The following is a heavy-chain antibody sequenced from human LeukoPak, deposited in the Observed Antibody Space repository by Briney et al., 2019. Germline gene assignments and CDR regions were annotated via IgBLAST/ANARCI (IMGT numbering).Heavy chain of an antibody. CDR1: GGSFSGYY. Sequence: SETLSLTCAVYGGSFSGYYWSWIRQPPGKGLEWIGEINHSGSTNYNPSLKSRVTISVDTSKNQFSLKLSSVTAADTTVYYCARDYDSSGYYDYWGQGTLVTVSS. J-gene: IGHJ4*02. CDR2: INHSGST. V-gene: IGHV4-34*01. CDR3: ARDYDSSGYYDY. D-gene: IGHD3-22*01.